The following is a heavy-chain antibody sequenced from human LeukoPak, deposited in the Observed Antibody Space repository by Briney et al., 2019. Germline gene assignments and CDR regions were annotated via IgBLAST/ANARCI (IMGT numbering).Heavy chain of an antibody. V-gene: IGHV4-30-4*01. D-gene: IGHD6-13*01. Sequence: PSQTLSLTCTVSGGSISSGDYYWSWIRQPPGKGLEWIGYIYYSRTTYYNPSLKSRLTISVDTSKNQFSLKVTSVTAAGTAVYYCARLYSSSWYFDYWGQGSLVTVSS. J-gene: IGHJ4*02. CDR1: GGSISSGDYY. CDR2: IYYSRTT. CDR3: ARLYSSSWYFDY.